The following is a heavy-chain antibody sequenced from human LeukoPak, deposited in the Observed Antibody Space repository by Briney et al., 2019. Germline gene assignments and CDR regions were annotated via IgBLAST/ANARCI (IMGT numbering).Heavy chain of an antibody. CDR2: ISYDGSNK. J-gene: IGHJ3*02. CDR3: AKATTVTTDQDAFDI. V-gene: IGHV3-30*18. CDR1: GFTFSSYG. Sequence: PGRSLRLSCAASGFTFSSYGMHWVRQAPGKGLEWVAVISYDGSNKYYADSVKGRFTISRDNSKNTLYLQMNSLRAEDTAVYHCAKATTVTTDQDAFDIWGQGTMVTVSS. D-gene: IGHD4-17*01.